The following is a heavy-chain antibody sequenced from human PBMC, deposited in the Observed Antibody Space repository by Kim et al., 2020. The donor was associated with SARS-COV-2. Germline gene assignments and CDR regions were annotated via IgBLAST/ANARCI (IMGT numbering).Heavy chain of an antibody. CDR1: GFSLKHTG. CDR3: ARRMALSAMDY. J-gene: IGHJ4*02. Sequence: GGSLRLSCVTSGFSLKHTGIYWVRQAPGKGLEWISYVSEDESHNSYADSVKGRFTVSRDDGKNSVFLQMNSLRDEDTALYYCARRMALSAMDYWGQGTLVPVSS. D-gene: IGHD2-8*01. V-gene: IGHV3-48*02. CDR2: VSEDESHN.